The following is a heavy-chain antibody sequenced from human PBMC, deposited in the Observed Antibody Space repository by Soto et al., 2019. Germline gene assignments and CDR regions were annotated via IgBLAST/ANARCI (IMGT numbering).Heavy chain of an antibody. CDR3: ARRRDGYNAFDY. CDR1: GGTFSSYT. Sequence: QVQLVQSGAEVKKPGSSVKVSCKASGGTFSSYTISWVRQAPGQGLEWMGRIIPILGIANYAQKFQGRVTITADKVTSTAYMELSSLRSEDTAVYYCARRRDGYNAFDYWGQGTLVTVSS. CDR2: IIPILGIA. V-gene: IGHV1-69*02. J-gene: IGHJ4*02. D-gene: IGHD5-12*01.